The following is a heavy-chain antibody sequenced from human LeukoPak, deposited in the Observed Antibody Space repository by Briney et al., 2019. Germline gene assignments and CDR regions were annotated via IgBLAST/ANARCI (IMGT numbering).Heavy chain of an antibody. CDR1: GYTFTSYA. CDR2: INAGNGNT. J-gene: IGHJ4*02. CDR3: AAAELPLKLDY. Sequence: APVKVSCKASGYTFTSYAMHWVRQAPGQRLEWMGWINAGNGNTKYSQKFQGRVTITRDMSTGTAYMELSSLRSEDTAVYYCAAAELPLKLDYWGQGTLVTVSS. D-gene: IGHD1-26*01. V-gene: IGHV1-3*01.